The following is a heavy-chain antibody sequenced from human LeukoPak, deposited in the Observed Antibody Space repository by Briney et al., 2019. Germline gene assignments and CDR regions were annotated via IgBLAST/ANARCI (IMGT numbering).Heavy chain of an antibody. CDR2: ISGSGGST. V-gene: IGHV3-23*01. Sequence: GSPRLSCAASGFTFSSYAMSWVRQAPGKGLEWVSAISGSGGSTYYADSVKGRFTISRDNSKNTLYLQMNSLRAEDTAVYYCAKDWAYCSSTSCYTDAFDIWGQGTMVTVSS. CDR1: GFTFSSYA. J-gene: IGHJ3*02. CDR3: AKDWAYCSSTSCYTDAFDI. D-gene: IGHD2-2*02.